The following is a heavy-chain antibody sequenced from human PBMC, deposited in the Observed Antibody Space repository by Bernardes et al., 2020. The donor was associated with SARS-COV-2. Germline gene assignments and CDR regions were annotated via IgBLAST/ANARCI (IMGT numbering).Heavy chain of an antibody. V-gene: IGHV1-69*13. CDR1: GGTFSSYA. J-gene: IGHJ5*02. Sequence: SVKVSCKASGGTFSSYAISRVRQAPGQGLEWMGRIIPIFGTANYAQKFQGRVTITADESTSTAYMELSSLRSEDTAVYYCARDLGSGSYYNPGWFDPWGQGTLVTVSS. CDR3: ARDLGSGSYYNPGWFDP. CDR2: IIPIFGTA. D-gene: IGHD3-10*01.